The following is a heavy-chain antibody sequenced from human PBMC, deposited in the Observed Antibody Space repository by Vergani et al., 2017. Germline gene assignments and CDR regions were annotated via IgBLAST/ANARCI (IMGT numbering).Heavy chain of an antibody. Sequence: QLHLQESGPGLVKPSETLSLTCTVSGGSITSSSYYWGWIRQPPGKGLEWIGNIYHSGGAYYNPSLKGRVTISVDTSKNQFSLEVTSVTAADTAVYYCAREIAAAGQLFDYWGQGTLVTVSS. J-gene: IGHJ4*02. CDR3: AREIAAAGQLFDY. V-gene: IGHV4-39*02. CDR2: IYHSGGA. CDR1: GGSITSSSYY. D-gene: IGHD6-13*01.